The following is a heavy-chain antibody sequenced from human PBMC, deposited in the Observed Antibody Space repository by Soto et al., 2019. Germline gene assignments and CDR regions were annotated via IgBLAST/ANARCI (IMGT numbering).Heavy chain of an antibody. CDR1: GFTFGDYA. CDR3: SGFSGGDLNHYGMAV. D-gene: IGHD5-12*01. CDR2: MRSKSYSGTI. Sequence: EVQLVDSGGGLEEPGRSLRLSCTGSGFTFGDYAMSWFRQAPGKGLEWVGLMRSKSYSGTIEYAASVKGRFTISRDDSNSIAYLQMSSLKIEDTAVYYCSGFSGGDLNHYGMAVWGQGTTVTVSS. V-gene: IGHV3-49*03. J-gene: IGHJ6*02.